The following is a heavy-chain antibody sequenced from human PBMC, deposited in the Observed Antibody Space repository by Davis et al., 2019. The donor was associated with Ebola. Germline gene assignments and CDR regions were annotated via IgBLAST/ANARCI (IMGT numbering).Heavy chain of an antibody. CDR3: AKLETRSGAAPFDY. CDR1: GFTFSSYA. CDR2: ISGSGGST. Sequence: GESLKISCAASGFTFSSYAMSWVRQAPGKGLEWVSAISGSGGSTYYADSVKGRFTISRDNSKNTLYLQMNSLRAEDTAVYYCAKLETRSGAAPFDYWGQGTLVTVSS. V-gene: IGHV3-23*01. D-gene: IGHD6-6*01. J-gene: IGHJ4*02.